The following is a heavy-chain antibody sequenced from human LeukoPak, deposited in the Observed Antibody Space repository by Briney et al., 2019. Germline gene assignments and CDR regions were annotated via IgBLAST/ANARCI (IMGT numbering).Heavy chain of an antibody. D-gene: IGHD5-18*01. CDR1: GFTFSNYE. CDR2: ISSSSSYI. J-gene: IGHJ6*03. Sequence: GGSLRLSCTASGFTFSNYEMNWVRQAPGKGLEWVSSISSSSSYIYYADSVKGRFTISRDNAKNSLYLQMNSLRAEDTAVYYCARDPGYSYGLYYYYYYMDVWGKGTTVTVSS. V-gene: IGHV3-21*01. CDR3: ARDPGYSYGLYYYYYYMDV.